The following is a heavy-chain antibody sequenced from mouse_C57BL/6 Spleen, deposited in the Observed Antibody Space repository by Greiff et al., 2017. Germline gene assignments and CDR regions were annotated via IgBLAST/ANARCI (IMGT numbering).Heavy chain of an antibody. CDR1: GYTFTSYD. J-gene: IGHJ2*01. CDR2: IYPSGGST. D-gene: IGHD2-3*01. Sequence: VQLQQSGPELVKPGASVKLSCKASGYTFTSYDINWVKQRPGQGLEWIGWIYPSGGSTNYNEKFKGKATMAVDTSSSTAYMELHSLTAEDSAVCFCARGDGYFDYWGQGTTLTVSS. V-gene: IGHV1-85*01. CDR3: ARGDGYFDY.